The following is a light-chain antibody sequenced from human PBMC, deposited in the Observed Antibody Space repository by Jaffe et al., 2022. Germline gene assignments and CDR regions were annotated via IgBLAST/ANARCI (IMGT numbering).Light chain of an antibody. V-gene: IGKV3-15*01. CDR1: QSVKNN. CDR3: QQSNNWPPMYT. J-gene: IGKJ2*01. Sequence: EIVMTQSPATLSVSPGEGVTLSCRASQSVKNNLAWYQQKPGQAPRLLIYGASTRATGIPARFSGSGSGTEFTLTISSLQSEDFAVYYCQQSNNWPPMYTFGQGTKLEIK. CDR2: GAS.